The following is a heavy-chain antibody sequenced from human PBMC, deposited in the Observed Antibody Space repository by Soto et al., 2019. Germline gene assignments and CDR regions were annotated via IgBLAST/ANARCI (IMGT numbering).Heavy chain of an antibody. CDR1: GDTFSSHV. V-gene: IGHV1-69*12. D-gene: IGHD4-17*01. J-gene: IGHJ3*02. CDR2: IIPMTGTG. Sequence: QVQLVQSGAEVKKPGSSVKVSCKASGDTFSSHVIIWVRQAPGQGLEWMGGIIPMTGTGNCAQKFQGRVTIIADESTSTVYMELSSLRSEDTAVYYCAGGHYGDYLNDAFDIWGQGTMITVSS. CDR3: AGGHYGDYLNDAFDI.